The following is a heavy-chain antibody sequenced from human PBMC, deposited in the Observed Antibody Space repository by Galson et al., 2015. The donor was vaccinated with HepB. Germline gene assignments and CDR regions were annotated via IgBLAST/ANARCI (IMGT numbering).Heavy chain of an antibody. CDR1: GFNFSSYT. D-gene: IGHD3-10*01. Sequence: SLRLSCAASGFNFSSYTMNWVRQAPGKGLEWVSAFTGSGGITYYADSVKGRFTISRDNSKNTLYLQMNSLRAEDAAVYYCAKRYYYNSGSLDYWGQGTLVTVSS. CDR3: AKRYYYNSGSLDY. J-gene: IGHJ4*02. V-gene: IGHV3-23*01. CDR2: FTGSGGIT.